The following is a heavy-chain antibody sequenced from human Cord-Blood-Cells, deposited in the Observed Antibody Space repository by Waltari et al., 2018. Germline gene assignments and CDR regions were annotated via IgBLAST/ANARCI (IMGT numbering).Heavy chain of an antibody. Sequence: EVQLVESGGGLVQPGGSLRLSCAASGFTFSSYRMHWFRQAPGKGLVWVSRINSDGSSTSYADSVKGRFTISRDNAKNTLYLQMNSLRAEDTAVYYCARDMSSGYYYGMDVWGQGTTVTVSS. CDR3: ARDMSSGYYYGMDV. CDR2: INSDGSST. D-gene: IGHD6-19*01. V-gene: IGHV3-74*01. J-gene: IGHJ6*02. CDR1: GFTFSSYR.